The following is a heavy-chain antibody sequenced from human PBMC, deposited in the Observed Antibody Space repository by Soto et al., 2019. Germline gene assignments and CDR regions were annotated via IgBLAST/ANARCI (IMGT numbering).Heavy chain of an antibody. Sequence: EVKLVESGGGLVQPGGSLRLSCAASGLTFSSYSMNWVRQAPGKGLECVSYISSSSSTIYYADSVKGRFTISRDNAKNSLYLQMNSLRAEDTAVYYCARDVHDFWSGYYSDYWGQGTLVTVSS. CDR2: ISSSSSTI. CDR3: ARDVHDFWSGYYSDY. CDR1: GLTFSSYS. D-gene: IGHD3-3*01. J-gene: IGHJ4*02. V-gene: IGHV3-48*01.